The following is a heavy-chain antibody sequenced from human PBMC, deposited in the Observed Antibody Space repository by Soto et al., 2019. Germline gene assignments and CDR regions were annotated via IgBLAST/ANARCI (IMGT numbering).Heavy chain of an antibody. D-gene: IGHD3-3*01. CDR2: IYYSGST. CDR1: GGSISSYY. J-gene: IGHJ4*02. V-gene: IGHV4-59*01. CDR3: ARGYSADFDFWSASYYFDY. Sequence: PSETLSLTCIVSGGSISSYYWSWIRQPPGKGLEWIGNIYYSGSTNYNPSLKSRVTISVDTSKNQFSLKLNSVTAADTAVYFCARGYSADFDFWSASYYFDYWGQGTLITFSS.